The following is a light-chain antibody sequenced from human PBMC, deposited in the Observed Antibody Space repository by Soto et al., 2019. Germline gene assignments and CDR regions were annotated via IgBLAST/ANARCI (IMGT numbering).Light chain of an antibody. CDR2: GAS. J-gene: IGKJ1*01. CDR1: QSVSSSY. CDR3: QQYGSSPPWM. V-gene: IGKV3-20*01. Sequence: EIVLTQSPGTLSLSPGERATLSCRASQSVSSSYLAWYQQKPGQAPRLLIYGASSRATGIPDRFSGSGSGTDFTLTISRLEPEDFAVYYSQQYGSSPPWMFGQGTKVEIK.